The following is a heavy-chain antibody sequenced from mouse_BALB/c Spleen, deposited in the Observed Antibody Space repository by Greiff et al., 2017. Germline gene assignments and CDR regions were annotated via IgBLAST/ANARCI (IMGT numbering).Heavy chain of an antibody. Sequence: VQLQQSGPELMKPGASVKISCKASGYSFTSYYMHWVKQSHGKSLEWIGYIDPFNGGTSYNQKFKGKATLTVDKSSSTAYMHLSSLTSEDSAVYYCAKTARALFAYWGQGTLVTVSA. CDR3: AKTARALFAY. D-gene: IGHD3-2*01. J-gene: IGHJ3*01. CDR1: GYSFTSYY. V-gene: IGHV1S135*01. CDR2: IDPFNGGT.